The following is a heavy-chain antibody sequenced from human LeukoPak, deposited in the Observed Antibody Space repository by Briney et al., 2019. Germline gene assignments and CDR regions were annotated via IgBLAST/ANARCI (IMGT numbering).Heavy chain of an antibody. V-gene: IGHV5-10-1*01. D-gene: IGHD2-15*01. CDR3: ARRRVCSGGRCYSDF. CDR2: IDPHDSST. J-gene: IGHJ4*02. CDR1: GYSFTSFS. Sequence: GESLEVPCQGSGYSFTSFSINWVRQMPGKGLEWMGRIDPHDSSTTYSPSFEGHVTMSADNSISTAYLQWSSLKASDTALYYCARRRVCSGGRCYSDFWGQGSLLTVSS.